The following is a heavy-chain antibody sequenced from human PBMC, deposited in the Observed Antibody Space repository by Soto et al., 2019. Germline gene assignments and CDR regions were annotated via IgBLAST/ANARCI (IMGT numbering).Heavy chain of an antibody. CDR2: IIPMFGTP. V-gene: IGHV1-69*06. D-gene: IGHD6-6*01. CDR3: ATSLAARRKPYNWLDA. CDR1: GGTLNSQS. Sequence: QVQVFQSGAEVKKPGSSVRVSCKVSGGTLNSQSITWVRQAPGQGLEWMGGIIPMFGTPTDAQKFRGRVTISADTSTSTVYMELRSLSSQDTAVYYCATSLAARRKPYNWLDAWGQRTLVTVSS. J-gene: IGHJ5*02.